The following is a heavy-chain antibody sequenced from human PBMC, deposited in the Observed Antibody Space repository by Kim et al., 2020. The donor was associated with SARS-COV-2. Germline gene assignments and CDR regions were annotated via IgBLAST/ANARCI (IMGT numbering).Heavy chain of an antibody. V-gene: IGHV4-39*01. D-gene: IGHD2-15*01. Sequence: YKLSLKKRHTISVDTSKKQFSLKVTSVTAADTAMYYCARQVVSAWFNFDLWGQGTMVTVSS. CDR3: ARQVVSAWFNFDL. J-gene: IGHJ3*01.